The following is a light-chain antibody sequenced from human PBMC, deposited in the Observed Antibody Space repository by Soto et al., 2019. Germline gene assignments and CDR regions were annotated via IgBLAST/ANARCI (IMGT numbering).Light chain of an antibody. V-gene: IGLV1-44*01. Sequence: QSVLTQPPSASGTPGQRVTISCSGSSSNIGSNTVNWYQQLPGTAPKLLIYATNQRPSGVPDRFSGSKSGTSASLAISGLQSEDEADYYCCSYAGNYTLRVFGTGTKLTVL. J-gene: IGLJ1*01. CDR2: ATN. CDR1: SSNIGSNT. CDR3: CSYAGNYTLRV.